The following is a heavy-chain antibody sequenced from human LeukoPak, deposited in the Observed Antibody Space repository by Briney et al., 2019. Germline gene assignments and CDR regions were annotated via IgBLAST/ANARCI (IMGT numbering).Heavy chain of an antibody. CDR3: ARDGETIFGQGVFSNYYYMDV. V-gene: IGHV4-59*01. D-gene: IGHD3-3*01. J-gene: IGHJ6*03. CDR1: GGSISSYY. CDR2: IYYSGST. Sequence: KASETLSLTCTVSGGSISSYYWSWIRQPPGKGLEWIGYIYYSGSTYYNPSLKSRVTISVDTSKNQFSLKLSSVTAADTAVYYCARDGETIFGQGVFSNYYYMDVWGKGTTVTVSS.